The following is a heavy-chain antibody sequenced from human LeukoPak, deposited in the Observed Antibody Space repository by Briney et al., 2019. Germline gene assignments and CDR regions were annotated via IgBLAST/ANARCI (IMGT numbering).Heavy chain of an antibody. Sequence: GGSLRLSCAASGFVVSTNYMSWVRQAPGKGLEWVAFIRYDGSNKYYADSVKGRFTISRDNAKNSLYLQMNSLRVEDTAVYYCARDPSGSSSWVRFDYWGQGTLVTVSS. CDR3: ARDPSGSSSWVRFDY. D-gene: IGHD6-13*01. J-gene: IGHJ4*02. V-gene: IGHV3-30*02. CDR1: GFVVSTNY. CDR2: IRYDGSNK.